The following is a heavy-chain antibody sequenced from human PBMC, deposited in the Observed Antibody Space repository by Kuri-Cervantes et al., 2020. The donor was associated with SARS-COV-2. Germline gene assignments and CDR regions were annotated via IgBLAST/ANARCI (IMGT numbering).Heavy chain of an antibody. Sequence: GGSLRLSCAASGFTFSSYAMSWVRQAPGKGLEWVSGISGSGGSTYYAHCVKGRFTISRDNAKNSLYLQMNSMRAEDTAVYYCARGITMVRGVIDYWGQGTLVTVSS. CDR3: ARGITMVRGVIDY. CDR1: GFTFSSYA. D-gene: IGHD3-10*01. J-gene: IGHJ4*02. CDR2: ISGSGGST. V-gene: IGHV3-23*01.